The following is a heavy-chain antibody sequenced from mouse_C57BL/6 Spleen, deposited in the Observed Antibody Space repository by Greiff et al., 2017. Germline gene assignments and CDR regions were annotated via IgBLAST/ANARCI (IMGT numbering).Heavy chain of an antibody. D-gene: IGHD1-1*01. Sequence: QVQLKESGAELVRPGASVTLSCKASGYTFTDYEMHWVKQTPVHGLEWIGAIDPETGGTAYNQKFKGKAILTADKSSSTAYMELRSLTSEDSAVYYCTKMGLRGWGQGTTLTVSS. J-gene: IGHJ2*01. CDR3: TKMGLRG. CDR1: GYTFTDYE. CDR2: IDPETGGT. V-gene: IGHV1-15*01.